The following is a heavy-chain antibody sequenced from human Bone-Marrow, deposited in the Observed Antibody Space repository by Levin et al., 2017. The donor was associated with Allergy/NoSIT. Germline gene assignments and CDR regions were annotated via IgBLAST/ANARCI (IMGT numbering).Heavy chain of an antibody. V-gene: IGHV3-9*01. CDR3: ARAAGVLSPIFQFDD. CDR1: GFTFDDYA. Sequence: SLRPSCEASGFTFDDYAIYWVRQAPGKGLEWVSGITWNSGKIEYADSVKGRFTVSRDNSKNMVYFQMNSLRVEDTAVYYCARAAGVLSPIFQFDDWGHGTLVTVSS. CDR2: ITWNSGKI. D-gene: IGHD3-3*01. J-gene: IGHJ4*01.